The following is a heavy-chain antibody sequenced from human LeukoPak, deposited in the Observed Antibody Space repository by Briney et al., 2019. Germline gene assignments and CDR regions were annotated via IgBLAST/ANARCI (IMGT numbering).Heavy chain of an antibody. CDR3: AREGLDA. Sequence: ASVKVSCKTSGYTFSGYYMHWVRQAPGQGLEWMGWINPNSGGTNYAQKFQARVTMTRDTSISTAYMELSSLRSEDTAVYYCAREGLDAWGQGTLVTVSS. CDR1: GYTFSGYY. V-gene: IGHV1-2*02. D-gene: IGHD2-15*01. CDR2: INPNSGGT. J-gene: IGHJ5*02.